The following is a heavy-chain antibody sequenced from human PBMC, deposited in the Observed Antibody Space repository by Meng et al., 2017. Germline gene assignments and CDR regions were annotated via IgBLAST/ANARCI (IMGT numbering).Heavy chain of an antibody. CDR2: ISGDGSIT. CDR3: LDEAPRSDY. CDR1: GFTFNNYW. J-gene: IGHJ4*02. V-gene: IGHV3-74*01. Sequence: VHVVESGGGLVQPGGSLRLSCAASGFTFNNYWMHWVRQVPGKGLVWVSRISGDGSITNYADSVKGRFTISRDNAKNTLYLQMNSLRPEDTAVYYCLDEAPRSDYWGQGSLVTVSS. D-gene: IGHD1-1*01.